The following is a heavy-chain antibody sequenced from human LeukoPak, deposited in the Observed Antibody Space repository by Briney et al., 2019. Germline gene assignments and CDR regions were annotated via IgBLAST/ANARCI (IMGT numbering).Heavy chain of an antibody. D-gene: IGHD2-2*01. V-gene: IGHV3-49*04. CDR2: IRNKAYGGTT. CDR3: TRDGSTNSPANWFDP. J-gene: IGHJ5*02. CDR1: GFTFGDYA. Sequence: PGGSLRLSCTASGFTFGDYAISWVRQAPGQGLECVGFIRNKAYGGTTEYAASVKGRFTISRDDSKSIAYLQMNSLKTEDTAVYYCTRDGSTNSPANWFDPWGRGTLVTVSS.